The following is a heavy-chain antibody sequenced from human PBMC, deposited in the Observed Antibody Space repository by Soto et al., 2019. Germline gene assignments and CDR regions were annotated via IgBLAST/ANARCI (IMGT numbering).Heavy chain of an antibody. CDR3: ARGVYGGNYYFLDY. Sequence: QVQLQESGPGLVKASETLSLTCTDSGGSISPYYWSWIRQPPGKGLAWIGYIFYSGGTNYNPSLQSRVTISVDTSKNQFSLRLSSVTAADTAVYYCARGVYGGNYYFLDYWCQGTLVTVSS. CDR1: GGSISPYY. D-gene: IGHD1-26*01. V-gene: IGHV4-59*01. J-gene: IGHJ4*02. CDR2: IFYSGGT.